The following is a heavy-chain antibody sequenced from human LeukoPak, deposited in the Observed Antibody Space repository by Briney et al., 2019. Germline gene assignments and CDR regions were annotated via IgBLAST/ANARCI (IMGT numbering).Heavy chain of an antibody. V-gene: IGHV3-23*01. CDR3: ARETAYCGADCYSLHDY. J-gene: IGHJ4*02. Sequence: PGGSLRLSCAASGFTFSSNGMSWVRQAPGKGLEWVSLISDVGSTFSADSVKGRFTISRDDSKNMLYMQMSSLRVEDTAVYYCARETAYCGADCYSLHDYWGQGTLVTVSS. CDR1: GFTFSSNG. D-gene: IGHD2-21*02. CDR2: ISDVGST.